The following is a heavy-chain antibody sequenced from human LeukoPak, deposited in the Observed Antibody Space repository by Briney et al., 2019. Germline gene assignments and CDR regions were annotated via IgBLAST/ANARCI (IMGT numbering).Heavy chain of an antibody. CDR1: GGSFSGYF. V-gene: IGHV4-34*01. Sequence: ETLSLTCAVYGGSFSGYFWEWIRQPPGKGLEWVGEINHSGTSNSNPSLKTRATISVDTSKNQFSLKLRSVTAADTAVYYCARALQENYVRGSFRPLRRYFDRWGRGTLVAVSS. CDR3: ARALQENYVRGSFRPLRRYFDR. D-gene: IGHD3-16*02. CDR2: INHSGTS. J-gene: IGHJ2*01.